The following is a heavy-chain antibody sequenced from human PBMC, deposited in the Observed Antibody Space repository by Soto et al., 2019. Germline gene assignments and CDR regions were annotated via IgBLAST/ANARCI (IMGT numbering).Heavy chain of an antibody. CDR3: VRQGYCSSTSCFDAMDV. CDR2: SRNEANDYIR. Sequence: EQLVQSGGGLVHPGGPLGLSGVASGFTFMGTYMDGSGQPPGRGRGWMEGSRNEANDYIRDYAASVKGRFSVSRDDSKSSFFLQMNGLKTEDTAVYYCVRQGYCSSTSCFDAMDVWGQGTTVTVSS. CDR1: GFTFMGTY. J-gene: IGHJ6*02. V-gene: IGHV3-72*01. D-gene: IGHD2-2*01.